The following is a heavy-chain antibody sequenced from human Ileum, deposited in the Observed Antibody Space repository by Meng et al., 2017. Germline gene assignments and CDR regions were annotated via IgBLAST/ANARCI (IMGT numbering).Heavy chain of an antibody. CDR2: ISHSGSA. J-gene: IGHJ4*02. D-gene: IGHD4-23*01. Sequence: QVQLQGSGPGLVRPSGPLSLTSAFSSGSISSNTYWSWVRQPPGKGLEWIGQISHSGSAYYNPSLKSRVTMSVDKSKSQFPLMLTSVTAADTAIYYCARHGGYSQDFWGQGTLVTVSS. V-gene: IGHV4-4*02. CDR1: SGSISSNTY. CDR3: ARHGGYSQDF.